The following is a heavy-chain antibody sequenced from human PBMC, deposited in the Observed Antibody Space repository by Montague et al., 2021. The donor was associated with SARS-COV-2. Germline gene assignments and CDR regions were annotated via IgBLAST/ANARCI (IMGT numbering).Heavy chain of an antibody. CDR1: GDSINSTSHY. CDR3: ARHRIYYWASYRPFDP. J-gene: IGHJ5*02. CDR2: VYYRGST. D-gene: IGHD3-16*02. V-gene: IGHV4-39*01. Sequence: SETLSLTCTVSGDSINSTSHYWAWIRQPPGKGLEWIGSVYYRGSTYYSPSFKSRFKVSIATSKCQFFLRVNSVTAADTSTYYCARHRIYYWASYRPFDPWGQGTLVIVSS.